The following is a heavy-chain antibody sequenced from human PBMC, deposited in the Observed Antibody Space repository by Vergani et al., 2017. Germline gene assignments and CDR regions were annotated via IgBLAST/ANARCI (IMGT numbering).Heavy chain of an antibody. V-gene: IGHV1-69*02. CDR3: ASSPYSSGWSMDY. CDR1: GGTFSSYT. CDR2: IIPILGIA. J-gene: IGHJ4*02. D-gene: IGHD6-19*01. Sequence: QVKLVQSGAEVKKPGSSVKVSCKASGGTFSSYTISWVRQAPGQGLEWMGRIIPILGIANYAQKFQGRVTITADKSTSTAYMELSSLRSEDTAVYYCASSPYSSGWSMDYWGQGTLVTVSS.